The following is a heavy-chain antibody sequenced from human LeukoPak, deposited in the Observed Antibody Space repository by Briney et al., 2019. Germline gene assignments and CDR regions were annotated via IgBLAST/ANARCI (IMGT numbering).Heavy chain of an antibody. J-gene: IGHJ4*02. CDR2: IYYSGST. V-gene: IGHV4-59*01. D-gene: IGHD2-2*03. CDR3: ARDGVNWILDY. Sequence: SETLSLTCTVSGGSISGSYWSWSRRPPGKGLEWIGYIYYSGSTNYNPSLKSRVTISVDTSKNQFSLKLSSVTAADTAVYYCARDGVNWILDYWGQGTLVTVSS. CDR1: GGSISGSY.